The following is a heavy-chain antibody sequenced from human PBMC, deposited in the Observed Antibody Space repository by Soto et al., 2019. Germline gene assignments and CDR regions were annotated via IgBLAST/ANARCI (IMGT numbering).Heavy chain of an antibody. CDR3: ARDRGNTAMVTFPFDY. CDR2: ISSSGGNT. V-gene: IGHV3-21*01. Sequence: GGSLRLSCAASGFTFSSYAMSWVRQAPGKGLEWVSAISSSGGNTYYADSVKGRFTISRDNAKNSLYLQMNSLRAEDTAVYYCARDRGNTAMVTFPFDYWGQGTLVTVSS. J-gene: IGHJ4*02. D-gene: IGHD5-18*01. CDR1: GFTFSSYA.